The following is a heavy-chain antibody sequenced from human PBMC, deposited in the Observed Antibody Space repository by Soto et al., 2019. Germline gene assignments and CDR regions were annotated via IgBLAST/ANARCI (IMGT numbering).Heavy chain of an antibody. CDR3: ARDRGYDAHDYYYNAMDV. V-gene: IGHV3-21*01. D-gene: IGHD2-15*01. CDR2: IRGFSPYT. J-gene: IGHJ6*02. CDR1: GFSFRTYT. Sequence: GSLRLSCISSGFSFRTYTMNWVRQAPGKGLEWVSGIRGFSPYTFYAESVRGRFTISRDNAKNSLYLQMNSLRAEDTAVYYCARDRGYDAHDYYYNAMDVWGQGTTVTVSS.